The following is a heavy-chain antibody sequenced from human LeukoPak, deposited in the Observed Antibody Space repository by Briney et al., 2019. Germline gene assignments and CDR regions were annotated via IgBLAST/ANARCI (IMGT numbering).Heavy chain of an antibody. Sequence: SETLSLTCTVSGGSISSYYWSWIRQPPGKGLEWIGYIYYSGSTNYNPSLKSRVTISVDTSKNQFSLKLSSVTAADTAVYYCARGKGCSGGSCYSDDAFDIWGQGTMVTVSS. J-gene: IGHJ3*02. D-gene: IGHD2-15*01. CDR1: GGSISSYY. CDR3: ARGKGCSGGSCYSDDAFDI. CDR2: IYYSGST. V-gene: IGHV4-59*01.